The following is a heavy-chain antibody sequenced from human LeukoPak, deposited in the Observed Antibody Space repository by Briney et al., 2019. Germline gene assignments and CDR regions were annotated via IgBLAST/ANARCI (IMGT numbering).Heavy chain of an antibody. Sequence: ASVKVSCKSFGYTFSTYGISWVRQAPGQGLEWMGWISTDNGDTTYAQKFQGRVTMTTDTSTGTAYMELGSLRSDDTAVYYCAREGLGELSLGCWGQGTLVTVSS. J-gene: IGHJ4*02. V-gene: IGHV1-18*01. CDR1: GYTFSTYG. CDR3: AREGLGELSLGC. D-gene: IGHD3-16*01. CDR2: ISTDNGDT.